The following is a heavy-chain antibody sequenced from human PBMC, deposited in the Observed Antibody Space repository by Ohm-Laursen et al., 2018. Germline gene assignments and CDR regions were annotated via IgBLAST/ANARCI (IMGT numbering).Heavy chain of an antibody. D-gene: IGHD2-2*01. J-gene: IGHJ4*02. V-gene: IGHV3-11*01. CDR2: ISSSGSTI. CDR3: ARDDCSGTSCYFWASVY. CDR1: EFTFSDYY. Sequence: SLRLSCTASEFTFSDYYMSWIRQAPGKGLEWVSYISSSGSTIYYADSVKGRFTISRDNAKNSLYLQMNSLRAEDTAVYYCARDDCSGTSCYFWASVYWGQGTLVTVSS.